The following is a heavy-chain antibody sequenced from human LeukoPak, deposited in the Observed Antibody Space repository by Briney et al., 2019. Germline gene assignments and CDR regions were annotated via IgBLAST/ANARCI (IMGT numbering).Heavy chain of an antibody. D-gene: IGHD4-17*01. V-gene: IGHV5-51*01. J-gene: IGHJ3*02. Sequence: GESLKISCKGSGYSFSSYWIAWVRQMPGKGLEWMGIIYPGDSDTRYSPAFQGQVTISVDKSISTAYLQWSSLKASDTAMYYCARRGYGASDAFDIWGQGTMVTVSS. CDR2: IYPGDSDT. CDR3: ARRGYGASDAFDI. CDR1: GYSFSSYW.